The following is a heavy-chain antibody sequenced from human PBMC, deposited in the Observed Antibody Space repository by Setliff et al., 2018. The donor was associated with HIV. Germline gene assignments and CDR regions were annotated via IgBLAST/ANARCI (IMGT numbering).Heavy chain of an antibody. CDR1: GGSFSGYY. CDR3: ARGHLSPKFDP. V-gene: IGHV4-34*01. Sequence: KPSETLSLTCAVYGGSFSGYYWSWIRQPPGKGLEWIGEINHSGSTNYNPSLKSRVTISVDTSKNQFSLKLSSVTAADTAVYYCARGHLSPKFDPWGQGTLVTV. CDR2: INHSGST. J-gene: IGHJ5*02.